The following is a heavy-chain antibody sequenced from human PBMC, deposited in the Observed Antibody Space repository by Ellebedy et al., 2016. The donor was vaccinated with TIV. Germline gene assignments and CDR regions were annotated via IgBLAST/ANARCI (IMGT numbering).Heavy chain of an antibody. CDR3: ARGGRKVPELRYSYWYFDL. CDR2: INPNSGGT. Sequence: AASVKVSCKASGYTFTGYYMHWARQAPGQGLEWMGWINPNSGGTNYAQKFQGRVTMTRDTSISTAYMELSRLRSDDTAVYYCARGGRKVPELRYSYWYFDLWGRGTLVTVSS. V-gene: IGHV1-2*02. D-gene: IGHD3-9*01. CDR1: GYTFTGYY. J-gene: IGHJ2*01.